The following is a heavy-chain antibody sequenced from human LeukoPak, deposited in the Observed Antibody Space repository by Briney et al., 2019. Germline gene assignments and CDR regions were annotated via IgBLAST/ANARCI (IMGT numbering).Heavy chain of an antibody. Sequence: ASVKVSCKASGYTFTSYGISWVRQAPGRGLEWMGWISAYNGNTNYAQKPQGRVTLTTDTSTSTAYMELRSLRSDDTAVYYCARDRLGYCSGGNCCSSDYWGQGTLVTVSS. CDR3: ARDRLGYCSGGNCCSSDY. CDR2: ISAYNGNT. J-gene: IGHJ4*02. CDR1: GYTFTSYG. D-gene: IGHD2-15*01. V-gene: IGHV1-18*01.